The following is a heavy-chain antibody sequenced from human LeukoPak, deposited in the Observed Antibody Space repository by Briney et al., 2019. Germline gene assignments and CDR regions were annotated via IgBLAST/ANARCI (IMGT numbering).Heavy chain of an antibody. J-gene: IGHJ4*02. V-gene: IGHV3-7*01. CDR3: TATTVVTLGLGY. D-gene: IGHD4-23*01. CDR1: GFTFSSYW. Sequence: HPGGSLRLSCAASGFTFSSYWMSWVRQAPGKGLEWVANIKQDGSQKYYVDSVKGRFTISRDNANNLLYLQMNSLRAEDTAVYYCTATTVVTLGLGYWGQGTLVTVSS. CDR2: IKQDGSQK.